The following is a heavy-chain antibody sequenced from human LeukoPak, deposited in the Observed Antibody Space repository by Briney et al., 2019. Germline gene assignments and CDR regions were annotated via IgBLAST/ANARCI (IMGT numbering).Heavy chain of an antibody. CDR3: ARAGITMVRGVITH. Sequence: GGSLRLSCAASGFTFSSYSMNWVRQAPGKGLEWVSSISSSSSYIYYADSVKGRFTISRDNAKNSLYLQMNSLGAEDTAVYYCARAGITMVRGVITHWGQGTLVTVSS. J-gene: IGHJ4*02. CDR1: GFTFSSYS. CDR2: ISSSSSYI. V-gene: IGHV3-21*01. D-gene: IGHD3-10*01.